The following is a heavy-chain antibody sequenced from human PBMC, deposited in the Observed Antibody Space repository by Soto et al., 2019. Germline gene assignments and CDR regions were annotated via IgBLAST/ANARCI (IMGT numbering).Heavy chain of an antibody. V-gene: IGHV4-59*01. CDR1: GGSLSGYY. Sequence: SETLSLTCTFSGGSLSGYYWSWIRQPPGKGLEWIGDFYSSGSPHHNPSLKNRVSISEDRSKNEFSLELSSVTAADTAIYYCAREFYYDSSGIGFDSWGQGTLVTVSS. CDR3: AREFYYDSSGIGFDS. D-gene: IGHD3-22*01. CDR2: FYSSGSP. J-gene: IGHJ4*02.